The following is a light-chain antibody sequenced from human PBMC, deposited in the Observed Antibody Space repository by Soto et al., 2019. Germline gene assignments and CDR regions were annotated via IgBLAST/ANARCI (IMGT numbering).Light chain of an antibody. CDR2: DAS. Sequence: DIQMTQSPSTLSASVGDRVTITCRASQSISSWLAWYQQKPGKAPKLLIYDASSLESGVPPRFSGSGSGTEFTLTISSLQPDDFATYYCQQYNSYSPLTFGGVTKVEIK. V-gene: IGKV1-5*01. CDR3: QQYNSYSPLT. J-gene: IGKJ4*01. CDR1: QSISSW.